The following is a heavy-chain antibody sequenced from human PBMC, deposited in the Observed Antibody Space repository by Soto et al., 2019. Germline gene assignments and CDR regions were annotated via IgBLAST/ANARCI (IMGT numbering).Heavy chain of an antibody. CDR3: AREGSGYSGPLRGTRLDY. CDR2: IIPILGIA. Sequence: QVQLVQSGAEVKKPGSSVKVSCKASGGTFSSYTISWVRQAPGQGLEWMGRIIPILGIANYAQKFQGRVTITADKSTSTAYMELSSLRSEDTAVYYCAREGSGYSGPLRGTRLDYWGQGTLVTVSS. V-gene: IGHV1-69*08. CDR1: GGTFSSYT. J-gene: IGHJ4*02. D-gene: IGHD5-12*01.